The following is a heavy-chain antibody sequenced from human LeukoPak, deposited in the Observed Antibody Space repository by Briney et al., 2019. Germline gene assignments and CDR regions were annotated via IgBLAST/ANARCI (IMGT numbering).Heavy chain of an antibody. V-gene: IGHV4-59*01. D-gene: IGHD3-10*01. J-gene: IGHJ4*02. CDR3: ARSRYGYFDY. CDR2: IYYSGST. Sequence: SETLPLTCTVSGGSISSYYWSWIRQPPGKGLEWIGYIYYSGSTNYNPSLKSRVTISVDTSKNQFSLKLSSVTAADTAVYYCARSRYGYFDYWGQGTLVTVSS. CDR1: GGSISSYY.